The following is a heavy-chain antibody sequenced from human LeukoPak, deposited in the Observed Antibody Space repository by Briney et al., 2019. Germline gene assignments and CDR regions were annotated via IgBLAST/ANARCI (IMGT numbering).Heavy chain of an antibody. D-gene: IGHD6-13*01. J-gene: IGHJ5*02. CDR1: GYSFTSYW. CDR3: ARRRIAAVGTFEPREWFDP. Sequence: GESLKISCKGSGYSFTSYWIGWVRQMPGKGLEWMGIIYPGDSDTRYSPSFQGQATISADKSISTAYLQWSSLKASDTAMYYCARRRIAAVGTFEPREWFDPWGQGTLVTVSS. V-gene: IGHV5-51*01. CDR2: IYPGDSDT.